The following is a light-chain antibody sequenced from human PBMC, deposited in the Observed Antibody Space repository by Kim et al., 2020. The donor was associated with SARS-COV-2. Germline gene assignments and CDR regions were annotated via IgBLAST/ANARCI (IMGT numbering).Light chain of an antibody. CDR1: QAIRND. J-gene: IGKJ2*01. Sequence: SASVGDRVTITCRASQAIRNDLGWFQQKPGKAPKRLIYVASNLQSGVPSRFSGSGYGTDFTLTISSLQPEAFATYCCLQYNSYPYTFGQGTKLEI. CDR2: VAS. CDR3: LQYNSYPYT. V-gene: IGKV1-17*01.